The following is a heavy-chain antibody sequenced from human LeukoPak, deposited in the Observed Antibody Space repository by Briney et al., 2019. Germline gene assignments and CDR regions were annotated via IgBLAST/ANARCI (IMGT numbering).Heavy chain of an antibody. J-gene: IGHJ6*03. CDR3: ARVGPWVNPDYYYYYMDV. V-gene: IGHV1-46*01. CDR1: GYTFTSYY. Sequence: ASVKVSCKASGYTFTSYYMHWVRQAPGQGLEWMGIINPSGGSTSYAQKFQGRVTTTRDMSTSTVYMELSSLRAEDTAVYYCARVGPWVNPDYYYYYMDVWGKGTTVTVS. D-gene: IGHD1-14*01. CDR2: INPSGGST.